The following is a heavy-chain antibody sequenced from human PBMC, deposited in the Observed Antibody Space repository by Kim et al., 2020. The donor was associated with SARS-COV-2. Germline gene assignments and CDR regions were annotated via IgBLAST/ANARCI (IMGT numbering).Heavy chain of an antibody. Sequence: GGSLRLSCAASGFTFSRYSMNWVRQAPGKGLEWVSYISSSSTIYYADSVKGRFTISRDNAKNSVHLQMNSLRDEVTAVYYCARSGNFRVDYWGQGTLVTVSS. J-gene: IGHJ4*02. CDR1: GFTFSRYS. V-gene: IGHV3-48*02. CDR2: ISSSSTI. CDR3: ARSGNFRVDY.